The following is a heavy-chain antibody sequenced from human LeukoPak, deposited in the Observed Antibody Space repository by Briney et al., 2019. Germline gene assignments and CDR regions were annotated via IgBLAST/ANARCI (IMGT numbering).Heavy chain of an antibody. CDR1: GGSISSYD. D-gene: IGHD3-10*01. CDR2: IYYSGST. V-gene: IGHV4-59*01. J-gene: IGHJ4*02. Sequence: PSETLSLTCTVSGGSISSYDWSWIRQPPGKGLEWIGYIYYSGSTNYNPSLKSRVTISVDTSKNQFSLKLSSVTAADTAVYYCARVAVRGGGFDYWGQGTLVTVSS. CDR3: ARVAVRGGGFDY.